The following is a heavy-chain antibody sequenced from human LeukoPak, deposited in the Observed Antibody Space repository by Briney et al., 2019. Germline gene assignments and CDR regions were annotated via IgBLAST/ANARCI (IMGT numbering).Heavy chain of an antibody. D-gene: IGHD6-13*01. CDR3: AKTLEPQQLVPPTFDY. V-gene: IGHV3-48*01. Sequence: PGGSLRLSCAASGFTFSSYSMNWVRQAPGKGLEWVSYISSSSTIYCADSVKGRFTISRDNSKNTLYLQMNSLRAEDTAVYYCAKTLEPQQLVPPTFDYWGQGTLVTVSS. CDR1: GFTFSSYS. J-gene: IGHJ4*02. CDR2: ISSSSTI.